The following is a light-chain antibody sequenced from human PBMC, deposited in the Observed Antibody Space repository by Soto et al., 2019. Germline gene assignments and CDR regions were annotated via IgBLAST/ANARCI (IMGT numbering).Light chain of an antibody. Sequence: EMVLTQSPGTLSLSPGERATLSCRASQSVNNNYLAWYQQKPGQAPRLFIYGASSRATGIPDRFSGSGSGTDFTLTISRLEPEDFAVYYCQQYGSSQYTFGQGTKLEIK. CDR1: QSVNNNY. CDR2: GAS. CDR3: QQYGSSQYT. V-gene: IGKV3-20*01. J-gene: IGKJ2*01.